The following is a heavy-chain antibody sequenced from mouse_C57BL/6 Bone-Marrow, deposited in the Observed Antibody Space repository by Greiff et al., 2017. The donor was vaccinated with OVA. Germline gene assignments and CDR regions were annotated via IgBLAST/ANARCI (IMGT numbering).Heavy chain of an antibody. CDR1: GYTFTSYW. CDR3: AIGYYGSSYGFAY. D-gene: IGHD1-1*01. Sequence: QVQLQQPGAELVKPGASVKGSCKASGYTFTSYWMHWVKQRPGQGLEWIGRIHPSDSDTNYNQKFKGKATLTVDKSSSTAYMQLSIVTSEDSAVYYCAIGYYGSSYGFAYWGQGTLVTVSA. J-gene: IGHJ3*01. V-gene: IGHV1-74*01. CDR2: IHPSDSDT.